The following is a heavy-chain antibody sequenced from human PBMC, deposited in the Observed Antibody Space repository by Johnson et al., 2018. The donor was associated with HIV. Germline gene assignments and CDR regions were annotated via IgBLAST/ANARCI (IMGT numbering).Heavy chain of an antibody. CDR3: AKENYRRCDAFDV. CDR1: GFTFSSNA. Sequence: VQLVESGGGVVQPGGSLRLSCAASGFTFSSNAMHWVRQAPGKGLEWVGRTTDKLNSYTTKYAASVKGRFTISRDDSKKSLYLQINSLRTEDTAVYEWAKENYRRCDAFDVWGQGTVVIVSS. V-gene: IGHV3-72*01. J-gene: IGHJ3*01. CDR2: TTDKLNSYTT. D-gene: IGHD1-7*01.